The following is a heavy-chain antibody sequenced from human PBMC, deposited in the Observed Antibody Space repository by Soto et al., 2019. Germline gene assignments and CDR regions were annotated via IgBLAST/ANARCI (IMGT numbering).Heavy chain of an antibody. CDR2: INDRGDTT. D-gene: IGHD1-1*01. CDR1: GFIINRDA. CDR3: AKDKPGTTSFDY. Sequence: GGALRVYXAASGFIINRDALSWVRQAPGKGLEWVAAINDRGDTTHYADSVKGRFTISRDTSKNTLYLQMNTLRAEDTAVYYCAKDKPGTTSFDYWGRGTLVTVSS. J-gene: IGHJ4*02. V-gene: IGHV3-23*01.